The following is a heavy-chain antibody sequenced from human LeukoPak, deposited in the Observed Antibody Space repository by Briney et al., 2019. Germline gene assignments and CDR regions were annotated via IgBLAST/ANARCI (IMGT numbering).Heavy chain of an antibody. V-gene: IGHV4-39*07. CDR3: ARDSITMVRGVIIPHNWFDP. CDR1: GGSISSSSYY. J-gene: IGHJ5*02. Sequence: SETLSLTCTVSGGSISSSSYYWGWIRQPPGKGLEWIGSIYYSGSTYYNPSLKSRVTISVDTSKNQFSLKLSSVTAADTAVYYCARDSITMVRGVIIPHNWFDPWGQGTLVTVSS. CDR2: IYYSGST. D-gene: IGHD3-10*01.